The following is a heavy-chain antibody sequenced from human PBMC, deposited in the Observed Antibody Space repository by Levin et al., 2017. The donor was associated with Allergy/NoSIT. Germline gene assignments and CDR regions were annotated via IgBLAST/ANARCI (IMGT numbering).Heavy chain of an antibody. V-gene: IGHV3-53*01. D-gene: IGHD2-15*01. Sequence: GGSLRLSCAASGFTVSSNYMSWVRQAPGKGLEWVSVIYSGGSTYYADSVKGRFTISRDNSKNTLYLQMNSLRAEDTAVYYCASSASEGRRVVAATGFDYWGQGTLVTVSS. CDR2: IYSGGST. J-gene: IGHJ4*02. CDR3: ASSASEGRRVVAATGFDY. CDR1: GFTVSSNY.